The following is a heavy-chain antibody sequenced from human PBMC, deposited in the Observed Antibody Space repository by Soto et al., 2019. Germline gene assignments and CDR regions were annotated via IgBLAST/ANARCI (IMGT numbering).Heavy chain of an antibody. Sequence: QVQLVQSGAEVKKPGASVKVSCKASGYTFTGYYMHWVRQAPGQGLEWMGWINPNSGGTNYAQKFQGRVTMTRDTSISTAYMELSRLRSDDTAVYYCAREGGEYNWNRQYYFDYWGQGTLVTVSS. CDR1: GYTFTGYY. CDR2: INPNSGGT. V-gene: IGHV1-2*02. CDR3: AREGGEYNWNRQYYFDY. D-gene: IGHD1-20*01. J-gene: IGHJ4*02.